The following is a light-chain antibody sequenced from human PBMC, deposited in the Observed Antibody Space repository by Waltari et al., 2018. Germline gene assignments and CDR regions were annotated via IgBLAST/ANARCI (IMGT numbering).Light chain of an antibody. Sequence: QSVLTQPPSASVTPGHRVTIPCSVGPSTIGNNYVYWSPHPPGPAPKLLIYRNTQRPSGVPDRFSGSKSGTSASLAISGLRSEDEAAYFCAAWDDSRSGPGWVFGGGTEMTVL. CDR1: PSTIGNNY. J-gene: IGLJ3*02. CDR2: RNT. CDR3: AAWDDSRSGPGWV. V-gene: IGLV1-47*01.